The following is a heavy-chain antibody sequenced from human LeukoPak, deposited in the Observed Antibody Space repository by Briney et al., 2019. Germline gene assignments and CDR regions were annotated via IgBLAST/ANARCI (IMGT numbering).Heavy chain of an antibody. CDR3: AREDYSGYDFYDY. CDR1: GFTLSSYR. CDR2: INSDGGSR. J-gene: IGHJ4*02. Sequence: SGGSLRLSCAASGFTLSSYRMQWVRQAPGKGLVWVSLINSDGGSRNYADSVKGRFTISRDNAKNTLYLQMNSLRVEDTAVYYCAREDYSGYDFYDYWGQGSLVTVSS. D-gene: IGHD5-12*01. V-gene: IGHV3-74*01.